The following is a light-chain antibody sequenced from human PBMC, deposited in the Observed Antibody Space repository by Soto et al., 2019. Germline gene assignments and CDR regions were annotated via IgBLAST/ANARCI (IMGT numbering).Light chain of an antibody. V-gene: IGLV2-14*01. CDR1: SSDVGGYIY. CDR3: SSYTTSSSYF. CDR2: DVT. J-gene: IGLJ1*01. Sequence: QSALTQPASVSGSPGQSITISCTGTSSDVGGYIYVSWYQQHPGKAPKLMIYDVTSRPSGVSYRFSGSKSGNTASLTISGLQAEDEADYYCSSYTTSSSYFFGTGTKVTVL.